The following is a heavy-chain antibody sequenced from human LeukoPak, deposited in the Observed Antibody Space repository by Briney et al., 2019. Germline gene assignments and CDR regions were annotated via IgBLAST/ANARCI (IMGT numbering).Heavy chain of an antibody. Sequence: GGSLRLSCAASGFTVSSNYMSWVRQAPGNGLEWVSVIYTVGSTYYADSVKGRFTISRDNSKNTLYLQMNSLRVEDTAVYYCARDSCASTSCFFEYWGQGTLVTVSS. CDR1: GFTVSSNY. J-gene: IGHJ4*02. CDR3: ARDSCASTSCFFEY. D-gene: IGHD2-2*01. V-gene: IGHV3-66*01. CDR2: IYTVGST.